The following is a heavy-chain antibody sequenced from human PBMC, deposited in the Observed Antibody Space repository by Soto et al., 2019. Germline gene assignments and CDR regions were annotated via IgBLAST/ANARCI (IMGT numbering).Heavy chain of an antibody. D-gene: IGHD3-16*01. CDR3: ARPGGDHYYSYYYMDV. CDR2: IYYSGST. V-gene: IGHV4-39*01. J-gene: IGHJ6*03. Sequence: LQTMPHTNTVAGGTISSSSYYWGLISKPPGKGLEWIGSIYYSGSTYYNPSLKSRVTISVDPSKNQFSLKLSSVTAADTAVYYCARPGGDHYYSYYYMDVWGKGTTVTVSS. CDR1: GGTISSSSYY.